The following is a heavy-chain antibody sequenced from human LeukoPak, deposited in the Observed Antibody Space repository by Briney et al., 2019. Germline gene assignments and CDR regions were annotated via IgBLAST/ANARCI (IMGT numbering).Heavy chain of an antibody. V-gene: IGHV3-48*01. CDR3: AKEVTTVTTGPDY. CDR1: GFTFNTYS. D-gene: IGHD4-17*01. J-gene: IGHJ4*02. Sequence: AGGSLRLSCAASGFTFNTYSMNWVRQAPGKGLEWISYISSGSGAIYYADSVKGRFTISRDNAKKSLYLQMSSLRAEDTAVYYCAKEVTTVTTGPDYWGQGTLVTVSS. CDR2: ISSGSGAI.